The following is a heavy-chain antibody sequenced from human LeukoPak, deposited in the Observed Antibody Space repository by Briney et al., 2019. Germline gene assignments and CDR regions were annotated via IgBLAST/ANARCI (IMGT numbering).Heavy chain of an antibody. V-gene: IGHV3-33*01. CDR1: GITFSSYG. Sequence: GGSLRLSCAASGITFSSYGMHWVRQAPGKGLEWVAVIWYDGSDKYYTDSVKGRFTVSRDNSMNTLYLQMNSLRAEDTAVYYCAREVRVAFDIWGQGTMVTVPS. CDR2: IWYDGSDK. J-gene: IGHJ3*02. D-gene: IGHD2-21*01. CDR3: AREVRVAFDI.